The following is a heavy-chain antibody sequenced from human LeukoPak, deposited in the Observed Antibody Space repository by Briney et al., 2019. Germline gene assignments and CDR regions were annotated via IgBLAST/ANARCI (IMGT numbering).Heavy chain of an antibody. D-gene: IGHD3-22*01. V-gene: IGHV3-53*01. CDR3: ARGGYYYDSSGYPTRSFDI. J-gene: IGHJ3*02. Sequence: GGSLRLSCAASGFTFSSYSMNWVRQAPGKGLEWVSVIYSGGSTYYADSVKGRFTISRDNSKNTLYLQMNSLRAEDTAVYYCARGGYYYDSSGYPTRSFDIWGQGTMVTVSS. CDR2: IYSGGST. CDR1: GFTFSSYS.